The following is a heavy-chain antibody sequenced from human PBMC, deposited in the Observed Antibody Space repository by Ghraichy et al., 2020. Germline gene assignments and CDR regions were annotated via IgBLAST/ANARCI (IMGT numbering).Heavy chain of an antibody. J-gene: IGHJ4*02. CDR3: AKDRDPGMVTGTAYFDY. CDR2: ISGSGGST. CDR1: GFTFSSYA. Sequence: GGSLRLSCAASGFTFSSYAMSWVRQAPGKGLEWVSAISGSGGSTYYADSVKGRFTISRDNSKNTLYLQMNSLRAEDTAVYYCAKDRDPGMVTGTAYFDYWGQGTLVTVSS. D-gene: IGHD1-20*01. V-gene: IGHV3-23*01.